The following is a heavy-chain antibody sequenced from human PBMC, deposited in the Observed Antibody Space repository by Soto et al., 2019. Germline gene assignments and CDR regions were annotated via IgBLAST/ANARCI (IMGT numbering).Heavy chain of an antibody. CDR1: GYTFITYA. V-gene: IGHV1-3*01. Sequence: QVQLVQSGAEVKKTGASVKVSCKASGYTFITYAIHWVCQAPGQRLEWMGWINGGNGNTKYSQKFQGRVTITRDTSASTAYMELSSLRSEDTAVYYCARDNGSGSYYPFDYWGQGTLVTVSS. CDR3: ARDNGSGSYYPFDY. CDR2: INGGNGNT. J-gene: IGHJ4*02. D-gene: IGHD3-10*01.